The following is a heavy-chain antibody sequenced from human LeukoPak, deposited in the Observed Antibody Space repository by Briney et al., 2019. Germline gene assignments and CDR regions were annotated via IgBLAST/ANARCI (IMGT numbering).Heavy chain of an antibody. V-gene: IGHV4-34*01. CDR2: VNHSGST. CDR1: GGSFSGYY. D-gene: IGHD6-19*01. CDR3: ARGLSFYSSGWYGY. J-gene: IGHJ4*02. Sequence: SETLSLTCAVYGGSFSGYYWSWIRQPPGKGLEWIGEVNHSGSTNYNPSLKSRVTISVDTSKNQFSLKLSSVTAADTAVYYCARGLSFYSSGWYGYWGQGTLVTVSS.